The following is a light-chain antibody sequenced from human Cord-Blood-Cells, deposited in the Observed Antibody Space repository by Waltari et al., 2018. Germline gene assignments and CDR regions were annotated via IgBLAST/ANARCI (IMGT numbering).Light chain of an antibody. J-gene: IGLJ2*01. CDR3: SSYAGSNNLV. V-gene: IGLV2-8*01. CDR1: SSYAGGYNY. Sequence: QSALTQPPSASGSPGQSVTIPCTCTSSYAGGYNYVSWYQQHPGKAPKLMIYEVSKRPSGVPDRFSGSKSGNTASLTVSGLQAEDEADYYCSSYAGSNNLVFGGGTKLTVL. CDR2: EVS.